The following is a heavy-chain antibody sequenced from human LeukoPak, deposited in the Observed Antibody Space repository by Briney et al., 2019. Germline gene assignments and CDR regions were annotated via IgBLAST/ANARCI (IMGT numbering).Heavy chain of an antibody. D-gene: IGHD6-19*01. V-gene: IGHV1-2*06. J-gene: IGHJ4*02. Sequence: ASVKVSCKASGYTFTGYYMHWVRQAPGQGLEWMGRINPNSGGTNYARKFQGRVTMTRDTSISTAYMELSRLRSDDTAVYYCARVLSIAVTLPHYWGQGTLVTVSS. CDR3: ARVLSIAVTLPHY. CDR1: GYTFTGYY. CDR2: INPNSGGT.